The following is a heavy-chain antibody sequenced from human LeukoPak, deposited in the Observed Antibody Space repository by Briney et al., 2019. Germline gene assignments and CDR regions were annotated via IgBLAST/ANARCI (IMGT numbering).Heavy chain of an antibody. Sequence: SVKVSCKASGGTFSSYAISWVRQAPGQGLEWMGGIIPIFGTANYAQKFQGRVTITADESTSTAYMELSSLRSEDTAVYYCARDWSSIAARPGYMDVWGKGTTVTVSS. CDR3: ARDWSSIAARPGYMDV. CDR2: IIPIFGTA. CDR1: GGTFSSYA. J-gene: IGHJ6*03. V-gene: IGHV1-69*01. D-gene: IGHD6-6*01.